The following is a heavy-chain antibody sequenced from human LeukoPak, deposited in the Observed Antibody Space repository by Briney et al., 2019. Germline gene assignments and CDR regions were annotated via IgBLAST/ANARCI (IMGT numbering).Heavy chain of an antibody. V-gene: IGHV3-23*01. CDR1: GFTFSSYA. CDR3: ASEVLRYFDWSLGAPDF. D-gene: IGHD3-9*01. J-gene: IGHJ3*01. CDR2: ISGSGGST. Sequence: PGGSLRLSCAASGFTFSSYAMSWVRQAPGKGLEWGSAISGSGGSTYYADSVKGRFTISRDNSKNTLYLQMNSLRAEDTAVYYCASEVLRYFDWSLGAPDFWGQGTMVTVSS.